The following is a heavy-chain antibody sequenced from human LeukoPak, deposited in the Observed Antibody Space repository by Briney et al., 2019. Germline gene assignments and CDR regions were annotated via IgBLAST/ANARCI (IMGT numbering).Heavy chain of an antibody. Sequence: IPGGSLRLSCAASGFTFSSYWMSWIRQPPGKGLEWIGYIYYSGSTNYNPSLKSRVTISVDTSKNQFSLKLSSVTAADTAVYYCARGGYFDWLDYWGQGTLVTVSS. V-gene: IGHV4-59*08. D-gene: IGHD3-9*01. CDR3: ARGGYFDWLDY. CDR2: IYYSGST. J-gene: IGHJ4*02. CDR1: GFTFSSYW.